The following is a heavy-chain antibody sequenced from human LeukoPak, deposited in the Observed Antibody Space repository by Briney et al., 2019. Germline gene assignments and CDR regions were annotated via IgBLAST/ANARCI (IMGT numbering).Heavy chain of an antibody. CDR1: GLTFSSYA. CDR3: ARDYGGSSSFDY. V-gene: IGHV3-21*05. J-gene: IGHJ4*02. D-gene: IGHD4-23*01. Sequence: GGSLRLSCAASGLTFSSYAMSWVRQAPGKGLEWVSYISSSGSDIYYADSVKGRFTISRDNAKNSLYLHMNSLRAEDTAVYYCARDYGGSSSFDYWGQGTLVTVSS. CDR2: ISSSGSDI.